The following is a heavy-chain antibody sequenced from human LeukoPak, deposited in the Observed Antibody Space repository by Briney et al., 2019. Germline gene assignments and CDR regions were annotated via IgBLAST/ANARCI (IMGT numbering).Heavy chain of an antibody. Sequence: PSETLSLTCTVSGVSFSSYYWSWIRQPPGKRLEWIGYIYYSGSTNYNPSLKSRVTISVDTSKNQFSLKLSSVTAADTAVYYCARGLRYYDILTGYYTYYFDYWGQGTLVTVSS. J-gene: IGHJ4*02. CDR2: IYYSGST. CDR1: GVSFSSYY. CDR3: ARGLRYYDILTGYYTYYFDY. D-gene: IGHD3-9*01. V-gene: IGHV4-59*12.